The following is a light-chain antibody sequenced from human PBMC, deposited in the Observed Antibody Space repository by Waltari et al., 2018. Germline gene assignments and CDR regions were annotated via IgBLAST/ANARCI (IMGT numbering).Light chain of an antibody. CDR2: DVA. Sequence: SALPQPASVSGSPGQSITIYCTGPSSDVGRYEYVSWYQQHPGKAPKLIIYDVAKRPSGVSNRFSGSTSGYTASLTIPVLQSEDEADYYCCSYTTTDTYVFGSGTKVTVL. CDR1: SSDVGRYEY. CDR3: CSYTTTDTYV. V-gene: IGLV2-14*03. J-gene: IGLJ1*01.